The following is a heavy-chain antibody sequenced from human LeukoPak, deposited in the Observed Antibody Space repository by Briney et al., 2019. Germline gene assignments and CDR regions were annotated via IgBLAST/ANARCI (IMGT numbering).Heavy chain of an antibody. CDR3: ARGKNSYDSSGYYYGY. Sequence: ASVKVSCKASGYTFTSYGISWVRQAPGQGLEWMGWISAYNGNTNYAQKLQGRVTMTTDTSTSTAYVELRSLRSDDTAVYYCARGKNSYDSSGYYYGYWGQGTLVTVSS. CDR1: GYTFTSYG. CDR2: ISAYNGNT. D-gene: IGHD3-22*01. V-gene: IGHV1-18*01. J-gene: IGHJ4*02.